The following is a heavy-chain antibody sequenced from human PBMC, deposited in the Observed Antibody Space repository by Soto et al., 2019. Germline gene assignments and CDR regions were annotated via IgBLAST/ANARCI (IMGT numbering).Heavy chain of an antibody. CDR3: ARPSGYYPYYFDD. CDR1: GYIFTNYY. CDR2: INPNSGGT. D-gene: IGHD3-22*01. Sequence: ASVKVSCKTSGYIFTNYYIHWVRQAPGQGLEWMGWINPNSGGTNYAQKFQDWVTMTRDTSINTAYMEVNRLRSDDTAVYYCARPSGYYPYYFDDWSQGTQVTVSS. V-gene: IGHV1-2*04. J-gene: IGHJ4*02.